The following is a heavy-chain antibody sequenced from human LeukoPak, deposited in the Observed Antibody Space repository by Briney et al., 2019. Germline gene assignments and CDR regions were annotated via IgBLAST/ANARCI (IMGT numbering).Heavy chain of an antibody. Sequence: PSETLSLTCAVYGGSFSGYYWSWIRQPPGKGLEWIGEINHSGSTNYNPSLKSRVTISVDTSKNQFSLKLSSVTAADTAVYYCASPSGDAFDIWGQGTMVTVSS. V-gene: IGHV4-34*01. CDR1: GGSFSGYY. CDR2: INHSGST. CDR3: ASPSGDAFDI. J-gene: IGHJ3*02.